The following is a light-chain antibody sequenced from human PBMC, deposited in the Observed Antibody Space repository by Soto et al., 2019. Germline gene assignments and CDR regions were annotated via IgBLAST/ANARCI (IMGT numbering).Light chain of an antibody. V-gene: IGKV3-20*01. CDR2: GAS. CDR1: QSVSSSY. Sequence: ESVLTQSPGTLSFSPGERATLSCRASQSVSSSYLAWYQQKPGQAPRLLIYGASSRATGIPDRFSGSGSGTDFTLTISRLEPEDFAVYYCQQYGSSPWTFGQGTKV. CDR3: QQYGSSPWT. J-gene: IGKJ1*01.